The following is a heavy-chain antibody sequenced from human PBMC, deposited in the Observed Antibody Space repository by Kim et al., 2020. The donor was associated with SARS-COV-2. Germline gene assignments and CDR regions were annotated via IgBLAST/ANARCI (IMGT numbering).Heavy chain of an antibody. CDR2: ISYDGSNR. Sequence: GGSLRLSCAASGFIFSSYGMHWVRQAPGKGLEWVAVISYDGSNRYYGDSVKGRFTISRDNSKNTLYLQMNSLRAEDTAVYYCAKDLRASNYYGSGSSPLQTWGQETLVTVSS. D-gene: IGHD3-10*01. CDR3: AKDLRASNYYGSGSSPLQT. J-gene: IGHJ4*02. CDR1: GFIFSSYG. V-gene: IGHV3-30*18.